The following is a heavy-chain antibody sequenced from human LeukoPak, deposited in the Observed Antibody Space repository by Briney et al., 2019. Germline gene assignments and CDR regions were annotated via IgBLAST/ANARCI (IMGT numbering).Heavy chain of an antibody. Sequence: GGSLRLSCAASGFTFSTYEMNWVRQAPGKGLEWVSYIRSSGSTTYYADSVKGRFTISRDNTKNSLYLQMNSLRAEDTAVYYCARVGSYWLFDFWGQGTLVTVSS. D-gene: IGHD2-15*01. J-gene: IGHJ4*02. V-gene: IGHV3-48*03. CDR1: GFTFSTYE. CDR3: ARVGSYWLFDF. CDR2: IRSSGSTT.